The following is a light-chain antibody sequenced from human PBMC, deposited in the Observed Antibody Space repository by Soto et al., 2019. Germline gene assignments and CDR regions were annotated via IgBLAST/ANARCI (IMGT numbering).Light chain of an antibody. Sequence: AIRMTQSPSSFSASTGDRVSITCRATQDIGTYLAWYQQIPGKAPKLRIYDASTLQTGVPSRFSGSGSGTDFTLTISYLQSEDFGTYYCQQFYNYPRTFGQGTKVDIK. J-gene: IGKJ1*01. V-gene: IGKV1-8*01. CDR1: QDIGTY. CDR3: QQFYNYPRT. CDR2: DAS.